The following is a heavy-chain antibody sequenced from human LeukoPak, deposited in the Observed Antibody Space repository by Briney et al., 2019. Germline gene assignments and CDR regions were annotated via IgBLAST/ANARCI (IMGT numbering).Heavy chain of an antibody. CDR3: ARERDCLVRARPGEMDY. V-gene: IGHV1-18*01. Sequence: GASVKVSCKASRYTFTSYGISWVRQAPGQGLEWMGWISAYNGNTNYAQKLQGRVTMTRDTSTSTAYMELRRLRADDTAVLSCARERDCLVRARPGEMDYWRQRTLVAVRS. J-gene: IGHJ4*02. CDR1: RYTFTSYG. CDR2: ISAYNGNT. D-gene: IGHD1-26*01.